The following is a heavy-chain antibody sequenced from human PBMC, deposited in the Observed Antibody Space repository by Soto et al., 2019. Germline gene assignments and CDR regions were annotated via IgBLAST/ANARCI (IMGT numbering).Heavy chain of an antibody. J-gene: IGHJ2*01. CDR3: ARRPGYYWYFDL. CDR2: ISHSGST. CDR1: SGSISSSNW. V-gene: IGHV4-4*02. Sequence: QVQLQESGPGLVKPSGTLSLTCAVSSGSISSSNWWSWVRQPPGKGLEWIGEISHSGSTNYNPSLKRRVTISVDKSKNQFSLKLNSVTAADTAVYYCARRPGYYWYFDLWGRGTLVTVSS. D-gene: IGHD6-25*01.